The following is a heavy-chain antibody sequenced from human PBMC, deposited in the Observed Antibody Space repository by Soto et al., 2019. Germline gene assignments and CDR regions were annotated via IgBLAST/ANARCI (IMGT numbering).Heavy chain of an antibody. CDR1: GYSFTSYW. CDR3: ARLPGAYDDSSGPPYYYYGMDV. J-gene: IGHJ6*02. CDR2: IDPSDSYT. Sequence: EVQLVQSGAEVKKPGESLRISCKGSGYSFTSYWISWVRQMPGKGLEWMGRIDPSDSYTNYSPSFQGHVTISADKSISTAYLQWSSLKASDTAMYYCARLPGAYDDSSGPPYYYYGMDVWGQGTTVTVSS. D-gene: IGHD3-22*01. V-gene: IGHV5-10-1*03.